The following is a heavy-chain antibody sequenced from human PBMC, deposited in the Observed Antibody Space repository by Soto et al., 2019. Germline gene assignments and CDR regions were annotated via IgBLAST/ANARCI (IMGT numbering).Heavy chain of an antibody. V-gene: IGHV1-2*02. J-gene: IGHJ1*01. D-gene: IGHD5-12*01. CDR1: GSPFSGYY. Sequence: QVQMVQSGTEVKKPGASVKVSCKASGSPFSGYYINWVRQAPGQRFEWMGWVDSRSGATKYAQKFQGRVTMTRDTSLNTAYLELNSLGFDDTAVYFCARDGVVPTIEWGQGTLVTVSS. CDR2: VDSRSGAT. CDR3: ARDGVVPTIE.